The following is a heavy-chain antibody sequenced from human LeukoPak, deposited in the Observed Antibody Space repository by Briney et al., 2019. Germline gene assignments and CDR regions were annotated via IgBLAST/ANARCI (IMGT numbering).Heavy chain of an antibody. CDR1: GFTFSSYS. V-gene: IGHV3-21*01. D-gene: IGHD3-10*01. J-gene: IGHJ3*02. Sequence: GGSLRLSCAASGFTFSSYSMNWVRQAPGKGLEWVSSISSSSSYIYYADSVKGRFTISRGNAKNSLYLQMNSLRAEDTAVYYCASALGSGDAFDIWGQGTMVTVSS. CDR2: ISSSSSYI. CDR3: ASALGSGDAFDI.